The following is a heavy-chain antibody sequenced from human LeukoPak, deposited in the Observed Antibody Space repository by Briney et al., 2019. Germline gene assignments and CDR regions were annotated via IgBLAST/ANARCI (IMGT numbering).Heavy chain of an antibody. CDR3: ARVGKYSRAWFDP. J-gene: IGHJ5*02. V-gene: IGHV4-59*08. D-gene: IGHD4-11*01. CDR2: IYYSGST. CDR1: GGSINSSYY. Sequence: SETLSLTCTVSGGSINSSYYWSWIRQPPGKGLEWNGYIYYSGSTNYNPSLKSRVTISADTSKNQFSLKLSSVTAADTAVYYCARVGKYSRAWFDPWGQGTLVTVSS.